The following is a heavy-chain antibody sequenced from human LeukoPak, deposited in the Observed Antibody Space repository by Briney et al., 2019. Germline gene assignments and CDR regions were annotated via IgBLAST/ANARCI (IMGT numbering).Heavy chain of an antibody. J-gene: IGHJ6*02. Sequence: GGSLRLSCIASGLTVSSNYMSWVRQAPGKGLEWVSVIYSGGNTYYADSVKGRFTVSRDNSKNTVFLQMNTLRAEDTAVYYCARDDSGSYVYYYYGMDVWGQGTTVTVSS. V-gene: IGHV3-66*01. CDR2: IYSGGNT. CDR3: ARDDSGSYVYYYYGMDV. CDR1: GLTVSSNY. D-gene: IGHD1-26*01.